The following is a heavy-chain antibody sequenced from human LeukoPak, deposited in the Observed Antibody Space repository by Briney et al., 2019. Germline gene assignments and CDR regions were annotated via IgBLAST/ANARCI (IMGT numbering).Heavy chain of an antibody. CDR2: IYPGDSVT. D-gene: IGHD1-26*01. V-gene: IGHV5-51*01. Sequence: GESLKIPCKGSGYSFTSYWIGWVRQMPGKGLEWMGIIYPGDSVTRYSPSFQGQVTISADKSITTAYLQWSSLKASDTAMYYCARPSIVGAIDAFDIWGQGTMVTVSS. CDR3: ARPSIVGAIDAFDI. CDR1: GYSFTSYW. J-gene: IGHJ3*02.